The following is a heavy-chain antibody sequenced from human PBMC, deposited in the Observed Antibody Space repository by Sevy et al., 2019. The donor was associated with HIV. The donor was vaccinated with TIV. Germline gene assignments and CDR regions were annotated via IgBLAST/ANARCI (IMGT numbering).Heavy chain of an antibody. V-gene: IGHV3-23*01. J-gene: IGHJ1*01. CDR3: AKDRITAARFQH. Sequence: GGSLRLSCAASGFIFSGYGMSWVXXAPGQGLEWVSAISGSGGSTYYADSVKGRFTISRDNFRNTLYLQMNSLRAEDTAVYYCAKDRITAARFQHWGQGTLVTVSS. CDR1: GFIFSGYG. CDR2: ISGSGGST. D-gene: IGHD6-13*01.